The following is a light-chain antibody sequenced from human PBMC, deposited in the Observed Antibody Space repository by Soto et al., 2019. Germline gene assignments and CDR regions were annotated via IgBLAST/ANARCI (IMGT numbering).Light chain of an antibody. V-gene: IGLV2-23*02. CDR1: SSDIGSYNL. CDR3: FSCAGSSTWV. J-gene: IGLJ3*02. CDR2: DVS. Sequence: QSALTEPASVSGSPGQSVTISCTGTSSDIGSYNLVSWYQQYPGKAPKLLIHDVSQRPSGVSHRFSGSKSGNTASLTISGLQAEDEADYFCFSCAGSSTWVFGRGSKLTVL.